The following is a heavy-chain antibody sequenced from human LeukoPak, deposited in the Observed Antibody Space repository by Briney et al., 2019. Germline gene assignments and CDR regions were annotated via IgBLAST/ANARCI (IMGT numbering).Heavy chain of an antibody. D-gene: IGHD5-18*01. CDR3: ARDRGYSTFDF. V-gene: IGHV3-7*05. CDR1: GFTFSSYW. Sequence: GGSLRLSCAASGFTFSSYWMSWVRQAPGKGLEWVANINQDVSERNYVDSVKGRFTISRDNAKNSLYLQMNSLRAADTAVYYCARDRGYSTFDFWGQGTMVTVSS. CDR2: INQDVSER. J-gene: IGHJ3*01.